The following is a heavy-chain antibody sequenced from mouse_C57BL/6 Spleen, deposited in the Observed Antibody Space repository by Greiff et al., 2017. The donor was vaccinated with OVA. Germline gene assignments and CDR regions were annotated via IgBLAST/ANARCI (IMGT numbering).Heavy chain of an antibody. D-gene: IGHD4-1*01. Sequence: EVQVVESGGGLVKPGGSLKLSCAASGFTFSSYTMSWVRQTPEKRLEWVATISGGGGNTYYPDSVKGRFTISRDNAKNTLYLQMSSLRSEDTAVYYCARHGGLGFDYWGQGTTLTVSS. CDR1: GFTFSSYT. CDR2: ISGGGGNT. V-gene: IGHV5-9*04. CDR3: ARHGGLGFDY. J-gene: IGHJ2*01.